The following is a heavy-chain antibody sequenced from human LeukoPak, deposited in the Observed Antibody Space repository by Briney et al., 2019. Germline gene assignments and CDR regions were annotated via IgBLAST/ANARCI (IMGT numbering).Heavy chain of an antibody. Sequence: GASVKVSCKASGYTFTTYNINWVRQAPGQGLEWMGWISGYNGNTNYAQKFQGRVTMTRDMSTSTVYMELSSLRSEDTAVYYCARDQHSGYDSGEPHVPVDYWGQGTLVTVSS. CDR2: ISGYNGNT. CDR1: GYTFTTYN. V-gene: IGHV1-18*01. D-gene: IGHD5-12*01. CDR3: ARDQHSGYDSGEPHVPVDY. J-gene: IGHJ4*02.